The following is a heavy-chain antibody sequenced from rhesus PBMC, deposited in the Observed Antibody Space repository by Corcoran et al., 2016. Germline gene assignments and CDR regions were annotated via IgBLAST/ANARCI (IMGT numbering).Heavy chain of an antibody. V-gene: IGHV4S10*01. Sequence: QVQLQESGPGVVKPSETLSLTCAVSGGSISDSYRWSWIRQPPGKGLEWIGYIYGSSTSTTYNPSLKSRVTISKDTSKNQFSLKLSSVTAADTAVYYCARVSSGWSDYFDYWGQGVLVTVSS. J-gene: IGHJ4*01. CDR3: ARVSSGWSDYFDY. D-gene: IGHD6S26*01. CDR2: IYGSSTST. CDR1: GGSISDSYR.